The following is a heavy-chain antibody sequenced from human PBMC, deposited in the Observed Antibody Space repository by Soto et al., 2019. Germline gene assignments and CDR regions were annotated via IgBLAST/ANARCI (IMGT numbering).Heavy chain of an antibody. V-gene: IGHV6-1*01. J-gene: IGHJ4*01. CDR3: ARGEQYSGRIFDY. CDR2: TYYRSKWYY. D-gene: IGHD1-26*01. Sequence: SQTLSLPCAITGDSVSSNSAGWSWVRQSPSRGLEWLGRTYYRSKWYYEYAVSVRGRITINPDTSKNQYPLQLNSVTPEDTAVYFCARGEQYSGRIFDYWGQGTLGTVAS. CDR1: GDSVSSNSAG.